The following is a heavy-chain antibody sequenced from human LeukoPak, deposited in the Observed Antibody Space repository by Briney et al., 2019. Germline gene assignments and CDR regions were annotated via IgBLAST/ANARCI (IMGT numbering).Heavy chain of an antibody. Sequence: GALRLSCAASGFAFSTYPMNWVRQAPGKGLEWISHISNFGDIIHYADSVKGRFTISRDNAKNSLYLQMNSLRAEDTAVYYCARGPAASGYYDSRGRYGYFDYWGQGTLVTVSS. D-gene: IGHD3-22*01. CDR1: GFAFSTYP. CDR2: ISNFGDII. CDR3: ARGPAASGYYDSRGRYGYFDY. J-gene: IGHJ4*02. V-gene: IGHV3-48*04.